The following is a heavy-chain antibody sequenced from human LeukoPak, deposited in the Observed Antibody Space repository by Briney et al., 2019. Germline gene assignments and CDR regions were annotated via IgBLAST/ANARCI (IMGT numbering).Heavy chain of an antibody. CDR1: GFTFSSYA. CDR3: ARDPYYYDSSGYYDASDI. Sequence: GGSLRLSCAASGFTFSSYAMSWVRQAPGKGLEWVSAISGSGGSTYYADSVKGRFTISRDNSKNTLYLQMNSLRAEDTAVYYCARDPYYYDSSGYYDASDIWGQGTMVTVSS. V-gene: IGHV3-23*01. D-gene: IGHD3-22*01. CDR2: ISGSGGST. J-gene: IGHJ3*02.